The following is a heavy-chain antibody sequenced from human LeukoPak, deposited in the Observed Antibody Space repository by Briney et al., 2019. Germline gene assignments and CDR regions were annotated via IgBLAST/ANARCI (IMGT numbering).Heavy chain of an antibody. V-gene: IGHV3-48*01. D-gene: IGHD5-24*01. CDR1: GFTFSIYS. Sequence: PGGSLRLSCAASGFTFSIYSMNWVRQAPGKGLEWVSYTSSSSTTIYYADSVRGRFTISRDNAKNSLYLQMNSLRAEDTAVYYCARGRDGYTIDVFDIWGQGTMVTVSS. CDR3: ARGRDGYTIDVFDI. CDR2: TSSSSTTI. J-gene: IGHJ3*02.